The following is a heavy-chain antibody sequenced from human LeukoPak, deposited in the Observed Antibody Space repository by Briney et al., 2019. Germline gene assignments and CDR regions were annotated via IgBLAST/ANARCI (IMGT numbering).Heavy chain of an antibody. CDR3: AREPLRAESRWFDP. CDR2: IYYSGST. J-gene: IGHJ5*02. CDR1: GGSFSGYY. D-gene: IGHD1-26*01. V-gene: IGHV4-59*01. Sequence: ASGTLSLTCAVYGGSFSGYYWSWIRQPPGKGLEWIGYIYYSGSTNYNPSLKSRVIISVDTSKNQFSLKLSSVTAADTAVYYCAREPLRAESRWFDPWGQGILVTVSS.